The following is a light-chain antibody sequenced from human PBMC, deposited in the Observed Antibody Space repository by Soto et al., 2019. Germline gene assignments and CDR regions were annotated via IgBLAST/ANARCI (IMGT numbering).Light chain of an antibody. V-gene: IGLV2-23*02. J-gene: IGLJ2*01. Sequence: QSALTQPASVSGSPGQSITISCTGTSSDVGSYNLVSWYQQHPDKAPKLMIYEDTKRPSGVSNRFSGSKSGNTASLTLSGLQADDEADYYCCSYAGSTSLLFGGGTQLTVL. CDR1: SSDVGSYNL. CDR2: EDT. CDR3: CSYAGSTSLL.